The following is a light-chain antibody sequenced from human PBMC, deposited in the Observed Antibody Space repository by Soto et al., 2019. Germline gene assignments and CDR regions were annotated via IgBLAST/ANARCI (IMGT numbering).Light chain of an antibody. CDR1: QSVSSS. Sequence: EILMTQSPATLSVSPGERVTLSCRASQSVSSSLAWYQQQPGQAPRLLIYGASTRATGIPATFSGSGSGTEFTLTISSLQSEDFAVYYCQQYNNWPRTFGQGTQVEI. CDR2: GAS. V-gene: IGKV3-15*01. J-gene: IGKJ1*01. CDR3: QQYNNWPRT.